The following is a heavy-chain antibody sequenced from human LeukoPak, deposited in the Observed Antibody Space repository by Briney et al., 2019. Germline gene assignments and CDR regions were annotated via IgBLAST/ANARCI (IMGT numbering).Heavy chain of an antibody. CDR1: GFTFSSYG. CDR2: IRSHNSDT. V-gene: IGHV3-30*02. J-gene: IGHJ6*03. Sequence: GGSLRLSCATSGFTFSSYGMNWVRQAPGKGLEWLASIRSHNSDTYYADSLKGRFTISRDNSKNTLYLQMDNLSVDDTAVFYCAREGRRPPYYYYYMDVWGKGTTVTISS. CDR3: AREGRRPPYYYYYMDV.